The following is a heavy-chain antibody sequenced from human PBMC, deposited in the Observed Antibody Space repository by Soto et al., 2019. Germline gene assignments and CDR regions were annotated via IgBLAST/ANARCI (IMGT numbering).Heavy chain of an antibody. CDR1: GFTFSGYG. D-gene: IGHD5-12*01. J-gene: IGHJ6*02. Sequence: QVQLVESGGGVVQPGRSLRLSCAASGFTFSGYGMHWVRQAPGKGLEWVALVWYDGGNKYYADSVKGRFTISRDTSKNTLYLQMNSLRDEHTAMYYCVRAAGYSGNDYVYYYGMDVWGQGTTVTVSS. CDR2: VWYDGGNK. CDR3: VRAAGYSGNDYVYYYGMDV. V-gene: IGHV3-33*01.